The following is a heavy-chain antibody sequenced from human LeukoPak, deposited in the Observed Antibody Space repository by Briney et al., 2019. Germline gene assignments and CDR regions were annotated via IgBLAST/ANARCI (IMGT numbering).Heavy chain of an antibody. Sequence: GASLRLSCAASGFTFSSYDMSWVRQAPGKGLEWVSAISGNGDSTYYVDSVKGRFTISRDNSKHTLYLQMNSLRDEDTAVYYCAKLWFGEGVDRAWGQGTTVTVSS. D-gene: IGHD3-10*01. CDR2: ISGNGDST. J-gene: IGHJ6*02. CDR3: AKLWFGEGVDRA. V-gene: IGHV3-23*01. CDR1: GFTFSSYD.